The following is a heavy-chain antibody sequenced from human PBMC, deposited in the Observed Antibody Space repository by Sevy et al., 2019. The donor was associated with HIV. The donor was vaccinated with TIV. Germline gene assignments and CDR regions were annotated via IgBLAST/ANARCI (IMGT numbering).Heavy chain of an antibody. CDR1: GGSISSSNW. V-gene: IGHV4-4*02. CDR2: ISHSGST. J-gene: IGHJ6*02. D-gene: IGHD3-10*01. CDR3: AGGSGSYYRSYGMDV. Sequence: SETLSLTCAVSGGSISSSNWWSWVRQSPGKGLEWIGEISHSGSTNYNPSLKSRGNISVDKSKNQHSLNLNSVTAADTAVYYCAGGSGSYYRSYGMDVWGQGTTVTVSS.